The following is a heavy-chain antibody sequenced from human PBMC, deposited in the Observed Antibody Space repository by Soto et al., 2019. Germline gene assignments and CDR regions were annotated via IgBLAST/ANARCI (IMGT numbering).Heavy chain of an antibody. CDR2: IIPIFVTT. CDR1: GGIFSSYA. CDR3: AIHTPRGDSSGRGMGYYYYGMDV. Sequence: QVQLVQSGAEVQKPGSSVKVSCKASGGIFSSYAVSWVRQAPGQGLEWMGGIIPIFVTTNYAQKFQGRVTITAAKSTRTAYMERGSMRSEDTAVYYCAIHTPRGDSSGRGMGYYYYGMDVW. J-gene: IGHJ6*01. D-gene: IGHD3-22*01. V-gene: IGHV1-69*06.